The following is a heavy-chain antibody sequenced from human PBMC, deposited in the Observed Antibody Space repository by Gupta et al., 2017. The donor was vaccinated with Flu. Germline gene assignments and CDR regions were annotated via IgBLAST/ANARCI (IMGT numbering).Heavy chain of an antibody. CDR2: ISGSGGST. V-gene: IGHV3-23*01. CDR3: AKSGGSGSYWARNWFDP. D-gene: IGHD1-26*01. Sequence: EVQLLESGGGLVQPGGSLRLSCAASGFTFSSYAMSWFRQAPGKGLEWVSAISGSGGSTYYADSVKGRFTISRDNSKNTLYLQMNSLRAEDTAVYYCAKSGGSGSYWARNWFDPWGQGTLVTVSS. CDR1: GFTFSSYA. J-gene: IGHJ5*02.